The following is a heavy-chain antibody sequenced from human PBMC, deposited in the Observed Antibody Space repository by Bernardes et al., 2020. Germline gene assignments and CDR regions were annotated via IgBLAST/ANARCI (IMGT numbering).Heavy chain of an antibody. CDR2: IKTDGSST. Sequence: GSLRLSCAASGFTFSNYWIHWVRQAPGEGLEWVSRIKTDGSSTSYADSVKGRLTISRDNAKNTLYLQMNSLSPEDTAVYYCARDPHGAGGVHDAFDLWGKGTTVTVSS. V-gene: IGHV3-74*01. CDR3: ARDPHGAGGVHDAFDL. CDR1: GFTFSNYW. D-gene: IGHD3-16*01. J-gene: IGHJ6*04.